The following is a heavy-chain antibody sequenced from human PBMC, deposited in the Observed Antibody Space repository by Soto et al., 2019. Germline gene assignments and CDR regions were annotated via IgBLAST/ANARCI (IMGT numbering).Heavy chain of an antibody. Sequence: EVQLVESGGGLVQPGGSLRLSCAASGFTFSRYWMSWVRQAPGKGLEWVANIKQDGSEKYYVDSVKGRFTISRDNAKNALYLQMNSLRAEDTAVYYCARVSPGWYFDLWGRGTLVTVSS. V-gene: IGHV3-7*01. J-gene: IGHJ2*01. CDR3: ARVSPGWYFDL. D-gene: IGHD3-10*01. CDR1: GFTFSRYW. CDR2: IKQDGSEK.